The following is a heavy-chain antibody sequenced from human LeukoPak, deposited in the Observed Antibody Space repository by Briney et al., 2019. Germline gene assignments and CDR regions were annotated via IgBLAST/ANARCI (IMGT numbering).Heavy chain of an antibody. D-gene: IGHD1-26*01. V-gene: IGHV3-33*01. Sequence: GGSLRLSCAASGFTFSSFGMHWVRQAPGKGLEWVAVIWYDGSNKYYADSVKGRFTISRDNSKNTLYLQMNSLRAEDTAVYYCARYDVYSGSHGGLAYWGQGTLVTVSS. CDR3: ARYDVYSGSHGGLAY. CDR2: IWYDGSNK. J-gene: IGHJ4*02. CDR1: GFTFSSFG.